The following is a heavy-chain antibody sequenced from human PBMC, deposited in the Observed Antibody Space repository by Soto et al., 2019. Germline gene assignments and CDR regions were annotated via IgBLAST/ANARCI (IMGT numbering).Heavy chain of an antibody. V-gene: IGHV3-53*04. Sequence: EVQLVESGGGLVQPGGSLRLSCAASGFTVSSNYMSWVRQAPGKGLEWVSVIYSGGSTYYADSVKGRFTISRHNSKNTLYLQMNSLRAEDTAVYYCARLQVNSYGIPDAFDIWGQGTMVTVSS. CDR3: ARLQVNSYGIPDAFDI. CDR1: GFTVSSNY. D-gene: IGHD5-18*01. CDR2: IYSGGST. J-gene: IGHJ3*02.